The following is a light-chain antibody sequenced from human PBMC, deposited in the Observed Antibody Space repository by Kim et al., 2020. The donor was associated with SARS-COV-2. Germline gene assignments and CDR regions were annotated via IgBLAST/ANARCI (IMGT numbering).Light chain of an antibody. V-gene: IGLV1-51*01. CDR2: AND. J-gene: IGLJ3*02. CDR3: GTWDSSLSGV. Sequence: PGQRFTISGPETSSNIGNNYVSWYQQLPGTAPKLLIYANDKRSSGIPDRFSGSKSGASATLVITGLQTGDEADYYCGTWDSSLSGVFGGGTQLTVL. CDR1: SSNIGNNY.